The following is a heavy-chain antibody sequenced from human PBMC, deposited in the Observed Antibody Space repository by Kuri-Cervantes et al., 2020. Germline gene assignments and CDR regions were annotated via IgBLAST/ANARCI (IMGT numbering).Heavy chain of an antibody. J-gene: IGHJ4*02. Sequence: ASVKVSCKASVYTFTSYAMHWVRQAPGQRLEWMGWINAGNGNTKYSQKFQGRVTITRDTSASTAYMELSSLRSEDTAVYYCACGGRYSSNLDYWGQGTLVTVSS. CDR2: INAGNGNT. V-gene: IGHV1-3*01. CDR3: ACGGRYSSNLDY. D-gene: IGHD6-13*01. CDR1: VYTFTSYA.